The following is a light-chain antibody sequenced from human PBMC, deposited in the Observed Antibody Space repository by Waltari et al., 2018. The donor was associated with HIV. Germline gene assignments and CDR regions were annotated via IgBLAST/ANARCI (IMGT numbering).Light chain of an antibody. CDR1: ILAKKA. V-gene: IGLV3-27*01. J-gene: IGLJ2*01. CDR2: KGS. CDR3: YSAADNIVL. Sequence: SYELTQPSSVSVSPGQTARIACSGDILAKKAARWFQQKPGQAPVLILDKGSERPSGTPERFSGSISGTTVTLTISGAQVDDEADYYCYSAADNIVLFGGGTKLTVL.